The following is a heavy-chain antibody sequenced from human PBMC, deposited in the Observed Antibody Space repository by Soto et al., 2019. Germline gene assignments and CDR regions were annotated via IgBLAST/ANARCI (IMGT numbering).Heavy chain of an antibody. V-gene: IGHV3-23*01. CDR3: AKRLQGEFDY. CDR2: MSGSDGSK. J-gene: IGHJ4*02. CDR1: GFTFSRND. D-gene: IGHD3-16*01. Sequence: HPGGSLRLSCAASGFTFSRNDMSWVRQAPGKGLEWVSGMSGSDGSKSYIDSVKGRFTISRDNSKSTLFLQMNSLRVEDTAVYYCAKRLQGEFDYWGQGTLVTVSS.